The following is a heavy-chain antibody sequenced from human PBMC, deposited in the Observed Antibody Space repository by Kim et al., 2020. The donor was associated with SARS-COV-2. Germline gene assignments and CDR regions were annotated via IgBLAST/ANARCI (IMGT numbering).Heavy chain of an antibody. CDR2: IYIGGNT. CDR1: GFFVSGNY. V-gene: IGHV3-66*01. CDR3: ARTGTLGFGAGTYSQPNS. Sequence: GGSLRLSCAASGFFVSGNYMSWVRQSARKGLEWVAVIYIGGNTFYADSVKGRFTISRDNSKNTLYLQMSSLRAEDTAVYYCARTGTLGFGAGTYSQPNSWGQGTRVTGSS. D-gene: IGHD3-10*01. J-gene: IGHJ4*02.